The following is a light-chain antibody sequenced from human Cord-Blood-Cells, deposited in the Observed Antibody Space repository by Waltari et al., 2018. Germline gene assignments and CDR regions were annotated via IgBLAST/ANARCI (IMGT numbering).Light chain of an antibody. CDR1: SSDVGGYNY. Sequence: QSALTQPPSASGSPGQSVTISCTGTSSDVGGYNYVSWYQQHPAKAPKLMIYEVSKRPSGVPVRFSGSKSGNTASLTVSGLQAEDEADYYCSSYAGSNVVFGGGTKLTVL. J-gene: IGLJ2*01. CDR3: SSYAGSNVV. V-gene: IGLV2-8*01. CDR2: EVS.